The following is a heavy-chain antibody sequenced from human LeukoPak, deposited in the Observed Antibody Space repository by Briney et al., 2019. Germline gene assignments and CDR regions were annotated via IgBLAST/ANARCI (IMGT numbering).Heavy chain of an antibody. CDR3: ARDFSSSSTVYYYYYMDV. Sequence: SETLSLTCAVYGGSFSDYYWSWIRQPPGKGLEWIGEINHSGSTNYNPSPKSRVTISVDTSKNQFSLKLSSVTAADTAIYYCARDFSSSSTVYYYYYMDVWGKGTTVTVSS. J-gene: IGHJ6*03. CDR2: INHSGST. V-gene: IGHV4-34*01. CDR1: GGSFSDYY. D-gene: IGHD6-6*01.